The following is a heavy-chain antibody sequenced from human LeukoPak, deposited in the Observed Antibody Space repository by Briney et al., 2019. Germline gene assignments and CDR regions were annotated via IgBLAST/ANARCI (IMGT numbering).Heavy chain of an antibody. CDR3: ARRRKSTDN. CDR2: INPSGGST. V-gene: IGHV1-46*01. J-gene: IGHJ4*02. CDR1: GYTFTSYY. Sequence: ASVKVSCKASGYTFTSYYMHWVRQAPGQGLEWMGIINPSGGSTSYAQKFQGRVTITADKSTSTAYMELSSLRSEDTAVYYCARRRKSTDNWGQGSLVTVSS. D-gene: IGHD1-14*01.